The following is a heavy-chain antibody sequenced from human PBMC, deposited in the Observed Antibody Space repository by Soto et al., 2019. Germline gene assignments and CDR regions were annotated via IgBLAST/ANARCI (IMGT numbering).Heavy chain of an antibody. CDR2: IYPGDSDT. CDR1: GYSFTSYW. D-gene: IGHD6-19*01. J-gene: IGHJ4*02. V-gene: IGHV5-51*01. Sequence: GESLKISCKGSGYSFTSYWIGWVRQMPGKGLEWMGIIYPGDSDTRYSPSFQGQVTISADKSISTAYLQWSSLKASDTAMYYCARSPLSIAVAGMWIPYYFDYWGQGTLDTVSS. CDR3: ARSPLSIAVAGMWIPYYFDY.